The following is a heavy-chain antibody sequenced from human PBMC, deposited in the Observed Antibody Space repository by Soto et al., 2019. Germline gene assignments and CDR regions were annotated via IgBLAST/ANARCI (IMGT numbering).Heavy chain of an antibody. D-gene: IGHD1-26*01. V-gene: IGHV3-48*02. CDR3: ARAFRGAGADY. J-gene: IGHJ4*02. CDR1: GFTFSSYG. Sequence: GGSLRLSCAASGFTFSSYGMNWVRQAPGKGLEWVAFIGSAGSTIYYADSVKGRFTISRDNAKTSLYQQMNSLRDEDTAVYYCARAFRGAGADYWGQGTLVTVSS. CDR2: IGSAGSTI.